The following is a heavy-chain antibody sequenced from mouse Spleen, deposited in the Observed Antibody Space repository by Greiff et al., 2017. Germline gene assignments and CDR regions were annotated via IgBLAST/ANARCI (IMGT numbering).Heavy chain of an antibody. J-gene: IGHJ2*01. Sequence: EVQLVESGGDLVKPGGSLNLSCAASGFTFSGYGMSWVRQTPDKRLEWVATISSGGSYTYYPDSVKGRFTISRDNAKNTLYLQMSSLKSEDTAMYYCARHDFDYWGQGTTLTVSS. V-gene: IGHV5-6*01. CDR1: GFTFSGYG. CDR3: ARHDFDY. CDR2: ISSGGSYT.